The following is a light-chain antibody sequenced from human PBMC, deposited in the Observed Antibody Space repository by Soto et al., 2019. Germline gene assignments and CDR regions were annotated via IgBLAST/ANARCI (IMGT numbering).Light chain of an antibody. CDR1: QAVNTR. J-gene: IGKJ5*01. CDR3: QQYNSWPPIT. V-gene: IGKV3-11*01. Sequence: IVLRHSPATLSSFPGDRVTLSCRASQAVNTRLAWYQHKPGQAPRLLIYLTSNRAAGIPARFSGSGSETDFTLTISDVEAEDFAVYYRQQYNSWPPITFGQGTRLEIK. CDR2: LTS.